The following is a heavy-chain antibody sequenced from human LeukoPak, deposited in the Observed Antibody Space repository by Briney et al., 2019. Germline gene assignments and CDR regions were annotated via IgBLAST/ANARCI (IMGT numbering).Heavy chain of an antibody. J-gene: IGHJ6*03. CDR3: ARTQGDYYYYYMDV. Sequence: PGGSLRLSCAASGFTFSSYWMHWVRQAPGKGLVWVSRINSDGSSTSYADSVRGRFSISRDNAKNTLYLQMNSLRAEDTAVYYCARTQGDYYYYYMDVWGKGTTVTVSS. CDR2: INSDGSST. CDR1: GFTFSSYW. V-gene: IGHV3-74*01.